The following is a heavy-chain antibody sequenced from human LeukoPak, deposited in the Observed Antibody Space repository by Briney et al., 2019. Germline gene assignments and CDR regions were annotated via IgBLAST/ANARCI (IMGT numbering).Heavy chain of an antibody. D-gene: IGHD4-17*01. CDR1: GFTFSSYG. CDR3: AILTTVTTV. J-gene: IGHJ4*02. V-gene: IGHV3-23*01. Sequence: GGSLRLSCVVSGFTFSSYGMSWVRQAPGRGLEWVAAITGNSYSTYYADSVKGRFTISRDNSKNTLYLQMNSLRAEDTAVYYCAILTTVTTVWGQGTLVTVSS. CDR2: ITGNSYST.